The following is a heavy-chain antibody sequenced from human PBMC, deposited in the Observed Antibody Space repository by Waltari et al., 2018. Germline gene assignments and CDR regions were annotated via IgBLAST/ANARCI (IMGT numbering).Heavy chain of an antibody. CDR3: ANMGGDAFDI. J-gene: IGHJ3*02. D-gene: IGHD3-16*01. Sequence: QVQLVQSGAEVKRPGSSVKVSCKASGGTFSSSAISWVRQAPGQGLEWMGGISPSVGTANYAQKFQGRVTITTDESTSTAEMEMRRLRSEDTAVYYCANMGGDAFDIWGQGTMVTVSS. CDR2: ISPSVGTA. V-gene: IGHV1-69*05. CDR1: GGTFSSSA.